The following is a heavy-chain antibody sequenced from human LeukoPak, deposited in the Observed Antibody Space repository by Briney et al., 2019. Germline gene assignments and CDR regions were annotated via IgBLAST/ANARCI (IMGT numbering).Heavy chain of an antibody. V-gene: IGHV1-2*02. D-gene: IGHD3-22*01. Sequence: GASVKVSCKASGYTFTSYGISWVRQAPGQGLEWMAWINPNSGGTNYAQKFQGRVTMTRDTSISTAYMELSRLRSDDTAVYYCARSPRRVVVITTLVYWGQGTLVTVSS. CDR1: GYTFTSYG. CDR2: INPNSGGT. J-gene: IGHJ4*02. CDR3: ARSPRRVVVITTLVY.